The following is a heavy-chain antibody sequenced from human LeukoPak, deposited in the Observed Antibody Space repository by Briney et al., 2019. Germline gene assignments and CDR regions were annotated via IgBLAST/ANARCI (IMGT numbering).Heavy chain of an antibody. CDR1: GYTFTDYY. CDR2: INPNSGGT. D-gene: IGHD5-18*01. J-gene: IGHJ4*02. Sequence: ASVKVSCKASGYTFTDYYMHWVRQAPGQGLEWMGWINPNSGGTNYAQKFQGRVTMTRDTSISTAYMELSRLRSDDTAVYYCARDPSWAMVTDYWGQGTLVTVSS. CDR3: ARDPSWAMVTDY. V-gene: IGHV1-2*02.